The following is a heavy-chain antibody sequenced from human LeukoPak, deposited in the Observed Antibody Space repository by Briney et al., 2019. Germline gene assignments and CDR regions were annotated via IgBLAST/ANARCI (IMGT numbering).Heavy chain of an antibody. J-gene: IGHJ4*02. CDR2: ISAYNGNT. CDR3: ARVMVQLWLGGEDYFDY. D-gene: IGHD5-18*01. Sequence: GASVKVSCKASGYTFTSYGISWVRQAPGQGLEWMGWISAYNGNTNYAQKLQGRVTMTTDTSTSTAYMELRSLRSDDTAVYYCARVMVQLWLGGEDYFDYWGQGTLVTVSS. CDR1: GYTFTSYG. V-gene: IGHV1-18*01.